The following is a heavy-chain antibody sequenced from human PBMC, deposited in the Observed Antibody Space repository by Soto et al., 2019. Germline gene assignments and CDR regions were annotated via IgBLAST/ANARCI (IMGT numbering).Heavy chain of an antibody. J-gene: IGHJ4*02. CDR1: GYTFTSYY. V-gene: IGHV1-46*03. CDR3: ARATMVRGVPHPYFDY. Sequence: ASVKVSCKASGYTFTSYYMHWVRQAPGQGLEWMGIINPSGGSTSYAQKFQGRVTMTRDTSTSTVYMELSSLRSEDTAVYYCARATMVRGVPHPYFDYWGQGTLVTVSS. CDR2: INPSGGST. D-gene: IGHD3-10*01.